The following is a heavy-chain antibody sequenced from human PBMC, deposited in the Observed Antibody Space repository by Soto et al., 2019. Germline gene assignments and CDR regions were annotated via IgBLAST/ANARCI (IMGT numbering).Heavy chain of an antibody. Sequence: LRLSCAASGFTFSSYSMNWVRQAPGKGLEWVSSISSSSSYIYYADSVKGRFTISRDNAKNSLYLQMNSLRAEDTAVYYCARDQWAVGYSYGYVDYWGQGTLVTVSS. CDR1: GFTFSSYS. J-gene: IGHJ4*02. V-gene: IGHV3-21*01. CDR2: ISSSSSYI. D-gene: IGHD5-18*01. CDR3: ARDQWAVGYSYGYVDY.